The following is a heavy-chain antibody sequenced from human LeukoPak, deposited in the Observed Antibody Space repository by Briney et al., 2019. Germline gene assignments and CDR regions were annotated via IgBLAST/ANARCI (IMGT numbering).Heavy chain of an antibody. CDR2: INSDGSST. V-gene: IGHV3-74*01. Sequence: PGGSLRLSCAASGFTFSSYWMHWVRQAPGKGLVWVSRINSDGSSTSYADSVKGRFTISRDNAKNTLYLQMNSLRAEDTAAYYCARVVRPYGAEYFQHWGQGTLVTVSS. CDR3: ARVVRPYGAEYFQH. CDR1: GFTFSSYW. D-gene: IGHD6-6*01. J-gene: IGHJ1*01.